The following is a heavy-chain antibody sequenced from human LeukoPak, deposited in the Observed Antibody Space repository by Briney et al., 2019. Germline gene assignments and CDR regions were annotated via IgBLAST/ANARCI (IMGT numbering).Heavy chain of an antibody. Sequence: GGSLRLSCAASGFTFSDYYMSWIRQAPGKGLEWVSYISSSGSTIYYADSVKGRFTISRDNAKNSLYLQMNSLRAEDTAVYYCARMHGSGSFGYNWIDPWGQGTLVTVSS. V-gene: IGHV3-11*01. CDR3: ARMHGSGSFGYNWIDP. D-gene: IGHD3-10*01. CDR2: ISSSGSTI. J-gene: IGHJ5*02. CDR1: GFTFSDYY.